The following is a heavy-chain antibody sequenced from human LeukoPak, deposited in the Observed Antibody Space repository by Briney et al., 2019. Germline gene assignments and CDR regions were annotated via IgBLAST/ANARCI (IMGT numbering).Heavy chain of an antibody. CDR2: IYGGGST. V-gene: IGHV3-53*01. J-gene: IGHJ4*02. D-gene: IGHD4-11*01. Sequence: GGSLRLSCAASGFTVSSNYMSWVRQAPAKGLEWVSVIYGGGSTYYADSVKGRFTISRDNSKNTLYLQMNSLRAEDTAVYYCVRIPDSNYIYFDYWGQGTLVTVSS. CDR1: GFTVSSNY. CDR3: VRIPDSNYIYFDY.